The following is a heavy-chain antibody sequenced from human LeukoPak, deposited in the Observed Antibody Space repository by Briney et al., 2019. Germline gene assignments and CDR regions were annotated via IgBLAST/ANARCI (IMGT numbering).Heavy chain of an antibody. CDR2: ISGSGGNT. CDR1: GFILPNYV. Sequence: GGSLRLSCAASGFILPNYVMSWVRQAPGKGLEWVSAISGSGGNTYYADSVKGRFTISRDNSKNTLYLQMNSLRAEDAAVYYCARGIMGSFVDYWGQGTLVTVSS. D-gene: IGHD3-16*01. CDR3: ARGIMGSFVDY. J-gene: IGHJ4*02. V-gene: IGHV3-23*01.